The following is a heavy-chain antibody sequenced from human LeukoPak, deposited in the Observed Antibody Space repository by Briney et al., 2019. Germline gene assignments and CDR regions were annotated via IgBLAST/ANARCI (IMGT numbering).Heavy chain of an antibody. D-gene: IGHD2-2*01. CDR1: GGSFSGYY. Sequence: SETLSLTCAVYGGSFSGYYWSWIRQPPGKGLEWIGEINHSGSTTYNPSLRSRVTISVDTSKNQFSLKLSSVTAADTAMYYCARQLRRTSSYYYYYMDVWGKGTTVTVSS. J-gene: IGHJ6*03. V-gene: IGHV4-34*01. CDR2: INHSGST. CDR3: ARQLRRTSSYYYYYMDV.